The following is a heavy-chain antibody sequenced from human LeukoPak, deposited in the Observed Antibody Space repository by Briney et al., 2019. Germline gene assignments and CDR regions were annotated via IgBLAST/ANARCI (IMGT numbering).Heavy chain of an antibody. D-gene: IGHD2-2*01. V-gene: IGHV1-18*01. CDR3: ANVGCSSTSCLGPFDY. CDR2: ISAYNGNT. Sequence: ASVKVSCKASGYTFTSYGISWVRQAPGQGLEWMGWISAYNGNTNYAQKLQGRVTMTTDTSTSTAYMELRSLRSEDTAVYYCANVGCSSTSCLGPFDYWGQGTLVTVSS. CDR1: GYTFTSYG. J-gene: IGHJ4*02.